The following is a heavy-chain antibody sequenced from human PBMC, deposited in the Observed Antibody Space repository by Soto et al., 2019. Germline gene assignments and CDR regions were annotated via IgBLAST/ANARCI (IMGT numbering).Heavy chain of an antibody. CDR3: ARVGSCSSNRCYKRNYYYYGMDV. D-gene: IGHD2-2*02. Sequence: ASVKVSCKASGYTFTSYAMHWVRQAPGQRLEWMGWINAGNGNTKYSQKFQGRVTITRGTSASTAYMELSSLRSEGTAVYYCARVGSCSSNRCYKRNYYYYGMDVWGQGTTVTVYS. CDR2: INAGNGNT. J-gene: IGHJ6*02. V-gene: IGHV1-3*01. CDR1: GYTFTSYA.